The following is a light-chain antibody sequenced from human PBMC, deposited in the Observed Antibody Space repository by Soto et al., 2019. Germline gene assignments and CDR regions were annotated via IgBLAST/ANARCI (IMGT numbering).Light chain of an antibody. CDR2: KAP. Sequence: DIQMTQSPSTLSASVGDRVTITCRASQSINSWLAWYQQKPGKAPKLLIYKAPSLESGVPSRFSGSGSGTDFTLTISSLQPEDVATYYCQKYNSAVDTFGGGTKVDI. CDR3: QKYNSAVDT. CDR1: QSINSW. J-gene: IGKJ4*01. V-gene: IGKV1-5*03.